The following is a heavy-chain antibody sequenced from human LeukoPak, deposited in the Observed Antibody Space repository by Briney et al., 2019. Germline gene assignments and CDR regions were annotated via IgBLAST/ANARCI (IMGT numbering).Heavy chain of an antibody. CDR1: GFTVSSNY. Sequence: GGSLRLSCAASGFTVSSNYMSWVRQAPGKGLEWVSVIYSGGTTYYADSVKGRFTISRDNSKNTLYLQMNSLRAEDAAVYYCARTTTFAPHFDYWGQGTLVTVSS. V-gene: IGHV3-66*01. J-gene: IGHJ4*02. D-gene: IGHD1-1*01. CDR3: ARTTTFAPHFDY. CDR2: IYSGGTT.